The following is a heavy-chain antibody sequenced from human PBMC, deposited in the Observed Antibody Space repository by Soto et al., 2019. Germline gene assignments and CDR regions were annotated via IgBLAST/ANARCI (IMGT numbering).Heavy chain of an antibody. Sequence: GESLKISCKGSGYSFAGYWITWVRQKPGKGLEWMGRIDPSDSQTYYSPSFRGHVTISVTKSITTVFLQWSSLRAWDTAMYYCARQIYDSDTGPNFQYYFDSWGQGTPVTVSS. CDR1: GYSFAGYW. D-gene: IGHD3-22*01. J-gene: IGHJ4*02. V-gene: IGHV5-10-1*01. CDR3: ARQIYDSDTGPNFQYYFDS. CDR2: IDPSDSQT.